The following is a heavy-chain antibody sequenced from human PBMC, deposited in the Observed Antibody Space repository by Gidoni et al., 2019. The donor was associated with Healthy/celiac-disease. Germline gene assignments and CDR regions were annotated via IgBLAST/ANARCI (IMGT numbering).Heavy chain of an antibody. D-gene: IGHD2-15*01. CDR2: INWNGGST. CDR3: ARDGGGYCSGGSCYSVEGGMDV. CDR1: GFTFDDYG. Sequence: EVQLVESGGGVVRPGGSLRLSCPASGFTFDDYGMRWVRQAPGKGLEWVSGINWNGGSTGYADSVKGRFTISRDNAKNSLYLQMNSLRAEDTALYYCARDGGGYCSGGSCYSVEGGMDVWGQGTTVTVSS. V-gene: IGHV3-20*04. J-gene: IGHJ6*02.